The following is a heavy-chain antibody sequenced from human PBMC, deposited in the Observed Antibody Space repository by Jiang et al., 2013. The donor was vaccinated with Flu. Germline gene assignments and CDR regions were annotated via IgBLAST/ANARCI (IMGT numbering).Heavy chain of an antibody. D-gene: IGHD1-14*01. J-gene: IGHJ5*02. Sequence: ETIYAQKFQGRVTMTEDTSTDTAYMELSSLRSEDTAVYYCATANLYNWFDPWGQGTLVTVSS. V-gene: IGHV1-24*01. CDR3: ATANLYNWFDP. CDR2: ET.